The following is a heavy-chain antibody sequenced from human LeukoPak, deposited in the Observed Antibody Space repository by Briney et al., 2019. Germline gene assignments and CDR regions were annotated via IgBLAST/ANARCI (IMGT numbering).Heavy chain of an antibody. CDR1: GGSMSSYY. J-gene: IGHJ4*02. D-gene: IGHD4-17*01. Sequence: SETLSLTCTVSGGSMSSYYWSWIRQPPGKGLEWIGYVYYSGSTNYNPSLKSRVTISLDTSKNHFSLNLNSVTAADTAVYYCARGGTVTNFGYWGQGTLVTVSS. CDR2: VYYSGST. CDR3: ARGGTVTNFGY. V-gene: IGHV4-59*01.